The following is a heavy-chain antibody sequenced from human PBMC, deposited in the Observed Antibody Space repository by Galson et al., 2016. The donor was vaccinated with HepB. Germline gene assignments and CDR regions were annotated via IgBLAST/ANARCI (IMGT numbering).Heavy chain of an antibody. D-gene: IGHD3-10*01. CDR3: AGVSLIRGPDP. V-gene: IGHV4-31*03. Sequence: TLSLTCIVSGDSITSGDYSWTWIRQHPGKGLEWIGYTSDTGITDYNPSLKSRLTISVDTSKNQFSLNLRSVTAADTAFYYCAGVSLIRGPDPGGQGALVTVSS. CDR1: GDSITSGDYS. CDR2: TSDTGIT. J-gene: IGHJ5*02.